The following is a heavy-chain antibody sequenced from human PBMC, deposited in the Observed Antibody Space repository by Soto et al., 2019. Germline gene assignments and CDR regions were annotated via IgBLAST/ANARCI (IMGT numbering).Heavy chain of an antibody. V-gene: IGHV2-5*01. CDR2: IYWNDDK. D-gene: IGHD1-20*01. Sequence: QITLKESGTTLVKPTQTLTLTCTFSGFSLSTSGVGVGWIRQPPGKALEWLALIYWNDDKRYSPSLKSRLTITKDTSKNQVVLTMTNMDPVDTATYYCAHRQNNGNYYYYYGMDVWGQGTTVTVSS. CDR1: GFSLSTSGVG. J-gene: IGHJ6*02. CDR3: AHRQNNGNYYYYYGMDV.